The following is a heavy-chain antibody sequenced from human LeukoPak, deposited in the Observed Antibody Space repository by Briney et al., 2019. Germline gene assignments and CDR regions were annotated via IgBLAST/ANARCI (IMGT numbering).Heavy chain of an antibody. CDR3: ATAPASVDSS. CDR2: INPDGTKT. CDR1: GFTFTRFC. J-gene: IGHJ5*02. V-gene: IGHV3-7*01. D-gene: IGHD3-3*01. Sequence: GGSLRLSCAASGFTFTRFCLTWVRQSPGKELEWVANINPDGTKTTYVDSVEGRFAISRDNAKNSVFLLMTSLRAEDTAMYYCATAPASVDSSWGQGTLVAVSS.